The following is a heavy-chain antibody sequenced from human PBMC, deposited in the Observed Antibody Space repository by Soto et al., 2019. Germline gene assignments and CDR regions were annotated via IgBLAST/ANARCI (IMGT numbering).Heavy chain of an antibody. V-gene: IGHV3-33*01. CDR2: IWYDGSNK. Sequence: PGGSLRLSCAASGFTFSNYGMHWVRQAPGKGLEWVAIIWYDGSNKYYADSVKGRFTISRDNSENTLYLQMNSLRAEDTAVYYCETDFVSKGGSTWGQGTLVTVSS. D-gene: IGHD2-15*01. CDR3: ETDFVSKGGST. CDR1: GFTFSNYG. J-gene: IGHJ5*02.